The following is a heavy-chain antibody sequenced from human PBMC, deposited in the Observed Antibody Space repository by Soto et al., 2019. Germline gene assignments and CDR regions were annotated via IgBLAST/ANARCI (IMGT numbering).Heavy chain of an antibody. CDR1: GYIFRSYG. V-gene: IGHV1-18*01. J-gene: IGHJ5*02. CDR2: INVKNGNT. D-gene: IGHD6-19*01. Sequence: QVQLVQSGGEVKKSGASVKVSCRASGYIFRSYGISWVRQAPGQGREWMGWINVKNGNTKHVEKFQGRVTMTTDTSTSPAYMWLRNLTSDDTAVYYCARGIAVEPPANWFDPWGHGTLVIGSS. CDR3: ARGIAVEPPANWFDP.